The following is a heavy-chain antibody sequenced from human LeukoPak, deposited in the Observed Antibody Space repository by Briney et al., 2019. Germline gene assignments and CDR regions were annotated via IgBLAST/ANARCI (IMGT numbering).Heavy chain of an antibody. V-gene: IGHV4-34*01. CDR3: ARGSSPITMVRGVINY. J-gene: IGHJ4*02. CDR2: INHSGST. CDR1: VGSFSGYY. Sequence: SETLSLTCAVYVGSFSGYYWSWIRQPPGKGLEWIGEINHSGSTNYNPSLKSRVTISVDTSKNQFSLKLSSVTAADTAVYYCARGSSPITMVRGVINYWGRGTLVTVSS. D-gene: IGHD3-10*01.